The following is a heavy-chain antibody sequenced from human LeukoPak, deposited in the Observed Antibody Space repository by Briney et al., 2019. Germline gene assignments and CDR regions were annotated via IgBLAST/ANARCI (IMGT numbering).Heavy chain of an antibody. CDR2: IYYSGST. D-gene: IGHD6-13*01. CDR1: GGSISPYY. J-gene: IGHJ6*02. CDR3: ARQMGWVGYSSSPRGDYYYGMDV. Sequence: SETLSLTCTVSGGSISPYYWSWIRQPPGKGLEWIGYIYYSGSTNYNASLNSRVTISVDTSKNQFPLKLSSVTAADTAVYYCARQMGWVGYSSSPRGDYYYGMDVWGQGTTVTVSS. V-gene: IGHV4-59*08.